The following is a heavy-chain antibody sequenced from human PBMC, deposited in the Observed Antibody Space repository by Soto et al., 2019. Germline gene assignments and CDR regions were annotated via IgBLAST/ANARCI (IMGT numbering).Heavy chain of an antibody. D-gene: IGHD3-3*01. Sequence: EETLKISGMASGYSIISPWIGWVRQMPGKGLGCMGIIYPGDSDTRYTSYFQGQVTISVDKSISTAYMQWSSLKASHTPMYYCAKTGVADAFDISGQGTMVTV. J-gene: IGHJ3*02. CDR1: GYSIISPW. V-gene: IGHV5-51*01. CDR2: IYPGDSDT. CDR3: AKTGVADAFDI.